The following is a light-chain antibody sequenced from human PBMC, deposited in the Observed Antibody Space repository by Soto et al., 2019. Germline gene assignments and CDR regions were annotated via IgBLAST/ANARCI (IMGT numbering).Light chain of an antibody. V-gene: IGLV9-49*01. J-gene: IGLJ7*01. CDR3: GADHGSGSNFVYV. CDR2: VGTGGIVG. Sequence: QYVLTQPPSASASLGASVTLTCTLSSGYSNYKVDWYQQRPGKGPRFVMRVGTGGIVGSKGDGIPDRFSVLGSGLNRYLTIKNIQEEDESDYHCGADHGSGSNFVYVFGGGTQLTVL. CDR1: SGYSNYK.